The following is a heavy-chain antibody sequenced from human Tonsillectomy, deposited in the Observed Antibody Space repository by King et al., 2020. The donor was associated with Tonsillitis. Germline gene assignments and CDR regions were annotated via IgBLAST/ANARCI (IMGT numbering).Heavy chain of an antibody. V-gene: IGHV3-11*01. Sequence: QVQLVESGGGLVKPGGSLRLSCAASGFTFSDYCMSWIRQAPGKGLEWVSYITSSGSNKYYADSVKGRFTISRDNAKNSLNLQINSLRADDTAVYYCARGVNYFDCWGAYPLYFDFWGHGTLVTVSS. J-gene: IGHJ4*01. CDR3: ARGVNYFDCWGAYPLYFDF. CDR1: GFTFSDYC. D-gene: IGHD3-9*01. CDR2: ITSSGSNK.